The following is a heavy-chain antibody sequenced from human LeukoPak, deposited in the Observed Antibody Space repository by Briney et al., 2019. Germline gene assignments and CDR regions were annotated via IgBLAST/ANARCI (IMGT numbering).Heavy chain of an antibody. CDR2: ISSSGSTI. D-gene: IGHD3-3*01. CDR3: ARFGVDYYYYYMDV. Sequence: PGGSLRLSCAASGFTFSDYYMSWIRQAPGKGLEWVSYISSSGSTIYYADSVKGRFTISRDNAKNSLYLQMNSLRAEDTAVYYCARFGVDYYYYYMDVWGKGTTVTVSS. V-gene: IGHV3-11*04. CDR1: GFTFSDYY. J-gene: IGHJ6*03.